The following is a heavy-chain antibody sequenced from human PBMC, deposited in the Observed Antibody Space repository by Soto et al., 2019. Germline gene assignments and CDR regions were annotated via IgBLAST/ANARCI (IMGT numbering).Heavy chain of an antibody. CDR1: GYSFARYW. Sequence: PGESLKISCNGSGYSFARYWITWVRQKPGKGLEWMGRIDPSDSQTYYSPSFRGHVTISATKSITTVFLQWSSLRASDTAMYYCARQIYDSDTGPNFKYYFDSWGQGTPVTVSS. J-gene: IGHJ4*02. CDR2: IDPSDSQT. CDR3: ARQIYDSDTGPNFKYYFDS. V-gene: IGHV5-10-1*01. D-gene: IGHD3-22*01.